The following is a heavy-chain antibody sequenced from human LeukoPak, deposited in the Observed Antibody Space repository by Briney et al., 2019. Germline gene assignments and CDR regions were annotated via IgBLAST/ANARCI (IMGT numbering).Heavy chain of an antibody. Sequence: GGSLRLSCAASGFTVSSNYMSWVRQAPGKGLEWVSVIYSGGSTYYADSVKGRFTISRDNSKNTLYLQMNSLRAEDTAVYYCATYYDSSGYDYYFDYWGQGTLVTVSS. V-gene: IGHV3-53*01. CDR3: ATYYDSSGYDYYFDY. J-gene: IGHJ4*02. D-gene: IGHD3-22*01. CDR1: GFTVSSNY. CDR2: IYSGGST.